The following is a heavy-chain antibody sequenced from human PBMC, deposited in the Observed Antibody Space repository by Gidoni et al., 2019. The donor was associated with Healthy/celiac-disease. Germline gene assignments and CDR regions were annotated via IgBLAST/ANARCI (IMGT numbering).Heavy chain of an antibody. CDR2: IYPCESDT. Sequence: EVQLVQSGAEVKKPGESLKISCKGSGYSFTSYWIGWVRQMPGKGLGWMGIIYPCESDTRYRPSLQGQVTISADKSISTAYLQWSSLKASDTAMYYCARLSGGGVYYDFWSGYNWYFDLWGRGTLVTVSS. D-gene: IGHD3-3*01. J-gene: IGHJ2*01. CDR3: ARLSGGGVYYDFWSGYNWYFDL. CDR1: GYSFTSYW. V-gene: IGHV5-51*01.